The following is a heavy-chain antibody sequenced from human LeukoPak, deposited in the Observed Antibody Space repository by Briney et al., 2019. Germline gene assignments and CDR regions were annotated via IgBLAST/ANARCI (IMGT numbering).Heavy chain of an antibody. CDR3: ARDYKYAFDN. Sequence: GGSLKLSCAASGFTFSDYSMNWVRQAPGKGLEWISYIGIDSGNTNYADSVKGRFTISGDKAKNSLYLQMNSLRVEDTAVYYCARDYKYAFDNWGQGTLVTVSS. CDR1: GFTFSDYS. D-gene: IGHD5-24*01. CDR2: IGIDSGNT. J-gene: IGHJ4*02. V-gene: IGHV3-48*01.